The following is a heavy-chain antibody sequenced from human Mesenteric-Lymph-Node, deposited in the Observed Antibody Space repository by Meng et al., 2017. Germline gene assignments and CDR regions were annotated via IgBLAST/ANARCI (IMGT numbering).Heavy chain of an antibody. J-gene: IGHJ5*02. CDR1: GYSISSGYY. D-gene: IGHD5-18*01. V-gene: IGHV4-38-2*01. Sequence: SETLSLTCAVSGYSISSGYYWGWIRRPPGKGLEWVGSIYHSGNTYYNPSLKSRVTISVDTSKNQFSLKLRSVTAADTAIYYCVRGPAGVDTAMDTWGQGTLVTVSS. CDR3: VRGPAGVDTAMDT. CDR2: IYHSGNT.